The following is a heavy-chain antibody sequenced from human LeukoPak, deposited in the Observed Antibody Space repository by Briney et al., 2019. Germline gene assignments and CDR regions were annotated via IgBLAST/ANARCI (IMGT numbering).Heavy chain of an antibody. CDR3: ATVKVGATIDY. J-gene: IGHJ4*02. Sequence: GGSLRLACAASGFTFRSYAMNWVRQAPGKGLEWVSGISESGVGTNYADSVKGRFTTSRDNSKNTLYLQMNSLRAEDTAVYYCATVKVGATIDYWGQGTLVTVSS. CDR2: ISESGVGT. V-gene: IGHV3-23*01. CDR1: GFTFRSYA. D-gene: IGHD1-26*01.